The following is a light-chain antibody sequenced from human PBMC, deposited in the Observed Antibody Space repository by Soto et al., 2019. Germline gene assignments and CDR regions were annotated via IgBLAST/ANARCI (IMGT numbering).Light chain of an antibody. CDR2: GSS. Sequence: MTQTPSALSVSSGEIVTLSCGASQSVSNNLVWYQQKPGQAPRLLMYGSSIRATGIPARFSGSGSGTEFTLTISSLQSEDFAVYYRQQHNTWPPITFGHGTRLEIK. CDR3: QQHNTWPPIT. J-gene: IGKJ5*01. CDR1: QSVSNN. V-gene: IGKV3-15*01.